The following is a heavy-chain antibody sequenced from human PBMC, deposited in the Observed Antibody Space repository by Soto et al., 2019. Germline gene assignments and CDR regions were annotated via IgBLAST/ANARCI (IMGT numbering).Heavy chain of an antibody. Sequence: QVQLQQWGAGLLKPSETLSLTCAVYGGSFSGYYWSWIRQPPGKGLEWIGEINHSGSTDYNPSLKSRVTISVDTSKNQFSLKLSSVTAADTAVYYCARGSRQGDIVVVPAAQNNWFDPWGQGTLVTVSS. J-gene: IGHJ5*02. V-gene: IGHV4-34*01. CDR2: INHSGST. CDR3: ARGSRQGDIVVVPAAQNNWFDP. D-gene: IGHD2-2*01. CDR1: GGSFSGYY.